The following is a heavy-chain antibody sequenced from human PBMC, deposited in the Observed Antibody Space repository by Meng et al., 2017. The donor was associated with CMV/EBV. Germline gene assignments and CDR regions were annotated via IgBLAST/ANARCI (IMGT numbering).Heavy chain of an antibody. CDR1: GYTFTSYG. J-gene: IGHJ4*02. V-gene: IGHV1-18*01. CDR2: ISAYNGNT. Sequence: ASVKVSCKASGYTFTSYGISWARQAPGQGLEWMGWISAYNGNTNYAQKLQGRVTMTTDTSTSTAYMELRSLRSDDTAVYYCARDYPPGIAAAGRGSDYWGQGTLVTVSS. D-gene: IGHD6-13*01. CDR3: ARDYPPGIAAAGRGSDY.